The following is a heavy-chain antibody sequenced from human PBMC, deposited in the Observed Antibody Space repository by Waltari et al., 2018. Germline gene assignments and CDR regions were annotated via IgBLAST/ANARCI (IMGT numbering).Heavy chain of an antibody. Sequence: QVQLVQSGAEVKKPGSSVKVSCKASGGTFSSYAISWVRQAPGQGLEWMGGIIPILGIAKYEQRFKGRVTITADKSTSTAYMGLSGLRSEDTAVYYCAGSIAARGGDDYWGQGTLVTVSS. D-gene: IGHD6-6*01. V-gene: IGHV1-69*10. CDR1: GGTFSSYA. J-gene: IGHJ4*02. CDR2: IIPILGIA. CDR3: AGSIAARGGDDY.